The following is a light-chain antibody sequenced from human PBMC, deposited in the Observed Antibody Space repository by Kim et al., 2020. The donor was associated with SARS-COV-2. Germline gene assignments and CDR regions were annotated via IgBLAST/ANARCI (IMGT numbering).Light chain of an antibody. Sequence: QSALTQPASVSGSPGQSITISCTGTSSDIGAYNYVSWYQHYPGKAPKYIIYDVNKRPSGVSNRFSASKSANTASLTISGLQTEDEADYYCASYTTRKTYVFGTGTKVTVL. V-gene: IGLV2-14*03. J-gene: IGLJ1*01. CDR1: SSDIGAYNY. CDR3: ASYTTRKTYV. CDR2: DVN.